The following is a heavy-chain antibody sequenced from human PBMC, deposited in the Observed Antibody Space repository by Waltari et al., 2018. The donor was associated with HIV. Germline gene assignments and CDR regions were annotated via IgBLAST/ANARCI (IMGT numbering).Heavy chain of an antibody. CDR1: GYTFTGYY. J-gene: IGHJ6*02. D-gene: IGHD6-13*01. CDR3: ARGQAGIAAHYYYYGMDV. Sequence: QVQLVQSGAEVKKPGASVKVSCKASGYTFTGYYIHWVREAPGQGLEWIGWLNPNRGGTNYAQKFQGRVTMTSDTSISTAYMALSRLTSDDTAVYYCARGQAGIAAHYYYYGMDVWGQVTAVTVSS. V-gene: IGHV1-2*02. CDR2: LNPNRGGT.